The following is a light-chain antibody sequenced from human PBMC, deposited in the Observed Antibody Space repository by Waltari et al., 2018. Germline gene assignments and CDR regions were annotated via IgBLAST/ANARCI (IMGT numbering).Light chain of an antibody. J-gene: IGKJ1*01. CDR3: KQYGSSRT. CDR1: QSVSSSY. Sequence: EIVLTQSPGTLSLSPGERATLSCRASQSVSSSYLAWYQQKPGQAPRLLIYGASSRATGIPDRFSGSGSGTDFTLTISRLEPEDFAVYYCKQYGSSRTFSQGTKVEIK. V-gene: IGKV3-20*01. CDR2: GAS.